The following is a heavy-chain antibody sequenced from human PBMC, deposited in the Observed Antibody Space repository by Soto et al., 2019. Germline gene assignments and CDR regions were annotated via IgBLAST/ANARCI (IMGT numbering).Heavy chain of an antibody. V-gene: IGHV3-23*01. Sequence: VQLLESGGGLVQPGGSLRLSCAASGFTFSIYAMSWVRQAPGKGLEWVSGIGGGNDDTYYADSVKGRFTISRDNSKNTLYLQMNSLRGEDTAVYYCARPRTSFDWLIDYWGQGRLVTVS. CDR1: GFTFSIYA. CDR2: IGGGNDDT. J-gene: IGHJ4*02. D-gene: IGHD3-9*01. CDR3: ARPRTSFDWLIDY.